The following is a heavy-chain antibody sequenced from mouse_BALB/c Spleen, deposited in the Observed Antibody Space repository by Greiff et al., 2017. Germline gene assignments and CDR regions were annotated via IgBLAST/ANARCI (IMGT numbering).Heavy chain of an antibody. CDR2: ISSGGGST. V-gene: IGHV5-12-1*01. CDR3: ARHNYAMDY. J-gene: IGHJ4*01. CDR1: GFAFSSYD. Sequence: VQLKESGGGLVKPGGSLKLSCAASGFAFSSYDMSWVRQTPEKRLEWVAYISSGGGSTYYPDTVKGRFTISRDNAKNTLYLQMSSLKSEDTAMYYCARHNYAMDYWGQGTSVTVSS.